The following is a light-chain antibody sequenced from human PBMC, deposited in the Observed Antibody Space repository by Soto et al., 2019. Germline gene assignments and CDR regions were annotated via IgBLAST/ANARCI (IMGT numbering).Light chain of an antibody. V-gene: IGKV1-39*01. J-gene: IGKJ5*01. Sequence: IRMTQSPSTLSGSVGDRVTITCRASQTISSWLAWYQQKPGKAPKFLIHAASSLQSGVPSRFSGSGSGTDFTLIINSLQPEDFATYYCQQSYSVPITFGQGTDWRL. CDR1: QTISSW. CDR3: QQSYSVPIT. CDR2: AAS.